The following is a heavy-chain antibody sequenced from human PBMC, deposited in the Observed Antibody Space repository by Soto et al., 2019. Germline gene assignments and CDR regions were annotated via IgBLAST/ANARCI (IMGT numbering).Heavy chain of an antibody. CDR2: INPSPGLT. D-gene: IGHD6-19*01. CDR3: ARDGVPIAGRSGYFDY. Sequence: QVQLVQSGAEVKPPGASVNVSCKASVFIFTNYYIPWVRQTPGHGPEWLGVINPSPGLTTYSQRFQGRISMTRDTSTNTVYMELSSLRSEDTATYYCARDGVPIAGRSGYFDYWGPVSEVTVSS. J-gene: IGHJ4*02. CDR1: VFIFTNYY. V-gene: IGHV1-46*01.